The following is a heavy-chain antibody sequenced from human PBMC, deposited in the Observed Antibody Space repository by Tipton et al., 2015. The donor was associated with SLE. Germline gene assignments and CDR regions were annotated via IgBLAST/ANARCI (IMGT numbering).Heavy chain of an antibody. Sequence: SLRLSCAASGFTFSSYAMSWVRQAPGKGLEWVSAISGSGGSTYYADSVKGRFTISRDNSKNTLYLQMNSLRAEDTAVYYCAKEGYYGSGTRDAFDIWVQGTMATVSA. CDR1: GFTFSSYA. J-gene: IGHJ3*02. D-gene: IGHD3-10*01. CDR2: ISGSGGST. V-gene: IGHV3-23*01. CDR3: AKEGYYGSGTRDAFDI.